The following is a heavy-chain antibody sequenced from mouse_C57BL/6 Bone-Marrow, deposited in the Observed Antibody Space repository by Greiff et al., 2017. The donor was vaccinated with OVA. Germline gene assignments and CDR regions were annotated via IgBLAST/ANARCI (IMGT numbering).Heavy chain of an antibody. CDR2: IDPENGDT. J-gene: IGHJ4*01. CDR1: GFNIKDDY. CDR3: TTGMITTRYYAMDY. D-gene: IGHD2-4*01. V-gene: IGHV14-4*01. Sequence: VQLKESGAELVRPGASVKLSCTASGFNIKDDYMHWVKQRPEQGLEWIGWIDPENGDTEYASKFQGKATITADTSSNTAYLQLGSLTSEDTAVYYCTTGMITTRYYAMDYWGQGTSVTVSS.